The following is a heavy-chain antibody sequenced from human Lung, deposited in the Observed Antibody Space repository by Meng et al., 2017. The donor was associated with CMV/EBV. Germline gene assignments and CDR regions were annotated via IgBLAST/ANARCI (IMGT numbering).Heavy chain of an antibody. CDR2: IPHRGSS. D-gene: IGHD3-10*01. CDR3: LRRSGGSV. V-gene: IGHV4-4*02. Sequence: QVQLRESGPALVKPSATLSITCAVSGDSINNHNWWAWVRQPPGKGLEWIGEIPHRGSSAYNPSLKSRVSMSIDKSKNQFSLKLTSVTAADTAVYHCLRRSGGSVWGQGTLVTVSS. J-gene: IGHJ1*01. CDR1: GDSINNHNW.